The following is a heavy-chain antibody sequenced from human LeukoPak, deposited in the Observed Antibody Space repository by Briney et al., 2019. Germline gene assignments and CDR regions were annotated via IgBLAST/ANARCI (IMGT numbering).Heavy chain of an antibody. CDR3: ARGAPDF. Sequence: GGPLRLSCAASGFTFSAYWMTWVRQAPGKGLEWVANIKQDGSERYYVDSVKGRFTISRDNAKNSLYLQMNSLRTEDTAVYYCARGAPDFWGQGTLVTVSS. V-gene: IGHV3-7*01. J-gene: IGHJ4*02. CDR1: GFTFSAYW. CDR2: IKQDGSER.